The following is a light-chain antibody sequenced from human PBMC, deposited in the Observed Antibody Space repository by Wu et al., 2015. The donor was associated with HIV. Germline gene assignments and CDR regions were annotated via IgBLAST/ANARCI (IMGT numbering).Light chain of an antibody. CDR1: EDISAW. Sequence: DIQMSQSPSFVSASVGDRVIITCRATEDISAWLAWYQVKPRKAPQLLISATSTLQGGVPARFSGGRSGTDFILTINNLQPEDIATLFCQQGHSFPXTFGGGTKMEL. CDR2: ATS. CDR3: QQGHSFPXT. J-gene: IGKJ4*01. V-gene: IGKV1-12*01.